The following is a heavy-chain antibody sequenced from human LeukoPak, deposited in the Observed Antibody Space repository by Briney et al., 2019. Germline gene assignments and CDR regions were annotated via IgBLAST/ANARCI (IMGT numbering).Heavy chain of an antibody. V-gene: IGHV4-38-2*02. D-gene: IGHD2-2*01. CDR1: GYSISSGYY. CDR2: IYHSGST. J-gene: IGHJ5*02. CDR3: ARDLSLVPAAGFDP. Sequence: PSETLSLTCTVSGYSISSGYYWGWIRQPPGKGLEWIGSIYHSGSTYYNPSLKSRVTISVDTSKNQFPLKLSSVTAADTAVYYCARDLSLVPAAGFDPWGQGTLVTVSS.